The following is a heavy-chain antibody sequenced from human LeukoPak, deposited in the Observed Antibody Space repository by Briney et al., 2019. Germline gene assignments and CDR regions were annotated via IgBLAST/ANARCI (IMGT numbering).Heavy chain of an antibody. CDR2: INPNSGGT. V-gene: IGHV1-2*02. J-gene: IGHJ4*02. Sequence: ASVKVSCKASGYTFTGYYMHWVRQAPGQGLEWMGWINPNSGGTNYAQKLQGRVTMTTDTSTSTAYMELRSLRSDDTAVYYCARDKKISYDKRGDLAFDYWGQGTLVTVSS. CDR3: ARDKKISYDKRGDLAFDY. D-gene: IGHD3-22*01. CDR1: GYTFTGYY.